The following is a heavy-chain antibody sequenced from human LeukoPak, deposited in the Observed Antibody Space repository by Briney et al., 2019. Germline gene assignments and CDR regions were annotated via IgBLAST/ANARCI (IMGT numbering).Heavy chain of an antibody. Sequence: ASVKVSCKASGGTFSSYAISWVRQAPGQGLEWMGRIIPILGIANYAQKSQGRVTITADKSTSTAYMELSSLRSEDTAVYYCARGPGTGNFDYWGQGTLVTVSS. D-gene: IGHD1-14*01. J-gene: IGHJ4*02. CDR3: ARGPGTGNFDY. V-gene: IGHV1-69*04. CDR2: IIPILGIA. CDR1: GGTFSSYA.